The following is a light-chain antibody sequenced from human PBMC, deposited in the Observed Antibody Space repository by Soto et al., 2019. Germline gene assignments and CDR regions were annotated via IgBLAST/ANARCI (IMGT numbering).Light chain of an antibody. CDR1: QSVSSY. Sequence: EIVLTQSPATLSLSPGERATLSCRASQSVSSYLAWYQQKPGQAPRILIYDASNRATGIPARFSASGSWTDFTLTISSLEPEDFAVYYCQQRSNWPPTCGQGTRLEIK. J-gene: IGKJ5*01. CDR3: QQRSNWPPT. CDR2: DAS. V-gene: IGKV3-11*01.